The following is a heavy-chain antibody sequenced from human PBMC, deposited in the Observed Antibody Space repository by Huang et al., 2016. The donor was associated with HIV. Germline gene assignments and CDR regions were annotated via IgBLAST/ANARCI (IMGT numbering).Heavy chain of an antibody. D-gene: IGHD5-12*01. CDR1: GGSISGGGYF. Sequence: QLQLQESGSGLVRPSRSLSLTCAVSGGSISGGGYFWSWIRQPPGKGLEWIGNIYGSGSTHYHSSLKSRVTILVDRSKNQFSLSLYSMTAADTAVYFCARVGVRDGYHEGYFDYWGQGILVTVSS. CDR2: IYGSGST. V-gene: IGHV4-30-2*01. CDR3: ARVGVRDGYHEGYFDY. J-gene: IGHJ4*02.